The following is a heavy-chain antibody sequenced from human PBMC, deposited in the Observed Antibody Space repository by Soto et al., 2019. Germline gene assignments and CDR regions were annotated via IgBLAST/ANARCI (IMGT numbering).Heavy chain of an antibody. CDR2: ISAYNGNT. CDR1: GYTFTSYG. D-gene: IGHD4-4*01. CDR3: ARSVYSNYDYYYGMDV. J-gene: IGHJ6*02. V-gene: IGHV1-18*01. Sequence: ASVKVSCKASGYTFTSYGISWVRQAPGQGLEWMGWISAYNGNTNYAQKLQGRVTMTTDTSTSTAYMELRSLRSDDTAVYYCARSVYSNYDYYYGMDVWDQGTTVTVS.